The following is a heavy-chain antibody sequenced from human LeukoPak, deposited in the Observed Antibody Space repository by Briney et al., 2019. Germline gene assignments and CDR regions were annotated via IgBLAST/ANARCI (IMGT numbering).Heavy chain of an antibody. CDR2: IYYSGST. J-gene: IGHJ5*02. Sequence: SETLSLTCTVSGGSISSSSYYWGWIRQPPGKGLEWIGSIYYSGSTYYNPSLKSRVTISVDTSKNQFSLKLSSVTAADTAVYYCGRRMGGDYGHWFDPWGQGTLVTVSS. D-gene: IGHD4-17*01. CDR1: GGSISSSSYY. V-gene: IGHV4-39*07. CDR3: GRRMGGDYGHWFDP.